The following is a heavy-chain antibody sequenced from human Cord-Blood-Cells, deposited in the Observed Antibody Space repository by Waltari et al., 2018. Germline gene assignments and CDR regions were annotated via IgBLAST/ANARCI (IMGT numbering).Heavy chain of an antibody. CDR2: IYYSGST. CDR1: GGSISSSSYY. Sequence: QLQLQESGPGLVKPSETLSLTCTVSGGSISSSSYYWGWFRQPPGKGLEWCGSIYYSGSTYYNPSLKSRVTISVDTSKNQFSLKLSSVTAADTAVYYCARQEGAYCSSTSCYFDYWGQGTLVTVSS. J-gene: IGHJ4*02. V-gene: IGHV4-39*01. D-gene: IGHD2-2*01. CDR3: ARQEGAYCSSTSCYFDY.